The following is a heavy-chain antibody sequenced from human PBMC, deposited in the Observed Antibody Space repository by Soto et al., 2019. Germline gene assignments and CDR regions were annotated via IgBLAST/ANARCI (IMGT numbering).Heavy chain of an antibody. CDR1: GGSINSYY. V-gene: IGHV4-59*12. J-gene: IGHJ4*02. D-gene: IGHD7-27*01. Sequence: SETLSLTCTVSGGSINSYYWGWIRQPPGKGLEWIGYISYSGNTNQNPSLQSRVTMSVVTSKNQLSLKLSSVTAADTAVYFCARVGWGGDSWGQGTLVTVSS. CDR3: ARVGWGGDS. CDR2: ISYSGNT.